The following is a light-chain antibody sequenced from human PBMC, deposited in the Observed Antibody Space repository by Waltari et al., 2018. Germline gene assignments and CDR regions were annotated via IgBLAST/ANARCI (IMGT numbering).Light chain of an antibody. J-gene: IGLJ1*01. CDR2: DVC. CDR3: NSYTSSFSYV. V-gene: IGLV2-14*03. Sequence: QSALTQPASVSGSPGQSITISCTGTSSDVGTYNYVSWYQQHPGKAPKLMIYDVCNRPSGVSTRFSVSKSGNTASLTISGLQAEDEADYYCNSYTSSFSYVFGTGTKVTVL. CDR1: SSDVGTYNY.